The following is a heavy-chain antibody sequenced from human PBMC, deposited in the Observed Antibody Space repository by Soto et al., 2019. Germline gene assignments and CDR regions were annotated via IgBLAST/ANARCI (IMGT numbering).Heavy chain of an antibody. Sequence: QVQLMQSGAEVKKPGASVTVSCRASGDTFTGYYMHWVRQAPGQGLEWMGWINPNSGVTKYAQKFQGWVTMTRDTSIRTVYMQLSRLRSDDTAVYYCARESGGATATLDYYYFYMDVWGTGTTVTVSS. D-gene: IGHD5-12*01. CDR2: INPNSGVT. CDR3: ARESGGATATLDYYYFYMDV. V-gene: IGHV1-2*04. J-gene: IGHJ6*03. CDR1: GDTFTGYY.